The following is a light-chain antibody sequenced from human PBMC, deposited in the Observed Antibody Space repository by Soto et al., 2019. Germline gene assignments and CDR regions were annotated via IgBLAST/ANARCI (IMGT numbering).Light chain of an antibody. V-gene: IGKV2-28*01. J-gene: IGKJ4*01. CDR3: MQALQPLT. CDR2: LGS. Sequence: DIVMTQSPLSLPVTPGEPASISCRSSQSLLHSNGYNYLDWYLQKPGQSPQLLIYLGSNRASGVTDRFSGSGSGTDFTLKISRVEAEDVGVYYCMQALQPLTFGGGTKVEIK. CDR1: QSLLHSNGYNY.